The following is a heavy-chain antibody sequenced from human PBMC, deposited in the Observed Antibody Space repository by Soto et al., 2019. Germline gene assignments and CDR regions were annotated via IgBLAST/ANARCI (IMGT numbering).Heavy chain of an antibody. CDR1: GGTFSSYA. CDR3: ARVQSWGGVGATTFDY. D-gene: IGHD1-26*01. J-gene: IGHJ4*02. Sequence: QVQLVQSGAEVKKPGSSVKVSCKASGGTFSSYAISWVRQAPGQGLEWMGGIIPIFGTANYAQKFQGRVTLTADESTSTAYRELSSLRSEDTAVYYCARVQSWGGVGATTFDYWGQGPLVTVSS. CDR2: IIPIFGTA. V-gene: IGHV1-69*01.